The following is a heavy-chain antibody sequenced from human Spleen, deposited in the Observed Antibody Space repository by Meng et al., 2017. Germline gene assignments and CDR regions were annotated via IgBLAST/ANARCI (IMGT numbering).Heavy chain of an antibody. D-gene: IGHD3-22*01. Sequence: GESLKISCAASGFTFSNHYMTWVRQAPGKGLEWVGHIKQDGSWRYYVDSVKGRFTISRDNAKNSLYLQMNSLRAEDTAVYYCARGVDYYDSSGSDYWGQGTLVTVSS. V-gene: IGHV3-7*03. CDR3: ARGVDYYDSSGSDY. CDR2: IKQDGSWR. CDR1: GFTFSNHY. J-gene: IGHJ4*02.